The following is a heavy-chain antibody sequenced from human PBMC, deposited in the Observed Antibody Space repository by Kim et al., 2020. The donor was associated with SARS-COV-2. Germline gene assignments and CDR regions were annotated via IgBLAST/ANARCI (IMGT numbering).Heavy chain of an antibody. CDR2: ISSSGSTI. CDR1: GFTFSSYE. J-gene: IGHJ1*01. CDR3: ARGGAYCTNTVCYSYFQH. Sequence: GGSLRLSCAASGFTFSSYEMNWVRQAPGKGLEWVSYISSSGSTIYYADSVKGRFTISRDNAKNSLYLQMNSLRAEDTAVYYCARGGAYCTNTVCYSYFQHWGQGTLVTVSS. D-gene: IGHD2-8*01. V-gene: IGHV3-48*03.